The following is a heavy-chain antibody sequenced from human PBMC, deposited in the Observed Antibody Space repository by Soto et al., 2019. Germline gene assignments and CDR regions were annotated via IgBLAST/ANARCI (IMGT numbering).Heavy chain of an antibody. D-gene: IGHD4-17*01. Sequence: QVQLVQSGAEVKKPGASVKVSCKVSGYTLTELSMHWVRQAPGKGLEWMGGFDPEDGETIYAQKFQGRVTMTEDTSTDTAYMELSSLRSEDTAVYYCVTVGTTVTTLAITYYFDYWGQGTLVTVSS. CDR2: FDPEDGET. CDR3: VTVGTTVTTLAITYYFDY. V-gene: IGHV1-24*01. CDR1: GYTLTELS. J-gene: IGHJ4*02.